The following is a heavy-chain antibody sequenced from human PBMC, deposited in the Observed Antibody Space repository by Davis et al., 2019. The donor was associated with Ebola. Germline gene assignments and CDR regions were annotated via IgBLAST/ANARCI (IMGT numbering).Heavy chain of an antibody. CDR1: GFTFSRWS. J-gene: IGHJ3*02. CDR3: ARLGMGLTKDDTFDI. CDR2: ITYRGSII. D-gene: IGHD1-26*01. V-gene: IGHV3-21*01. Sequence: GGSLRLSCAVSGFTFSRWSMNWVRQAPGKGLEWVSSITYRGSIIFYADSVKGRFTISRDNAENSLFLQLNSLRPEDTAMYYCARLGMGLTKDDTFDIWGQGTVVTVSS.